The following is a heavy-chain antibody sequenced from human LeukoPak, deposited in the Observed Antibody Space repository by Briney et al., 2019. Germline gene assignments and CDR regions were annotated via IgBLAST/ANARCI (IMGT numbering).Heavy chain of an antibody. V-gene: IGHV4-31*03. D-gene: IGHD2-2*02. J-gene: IGHJ6*03. CDR2: IDSSGGT. Sequence: SETLTLTCTVSGDSIGSGRSYWTWIRQRPGKGLEWIGYIDSSGGTYYNASLKSRLSMSLDTSKSQFSLRLRSVTAADTAVYYCARNLYCSSTSCYKDYYYYMDVWGKGTTVTVSS. CDR3: ARNLYCSSTSCYKDYYYYMDV. CDR1: GDSIGSGRSY.